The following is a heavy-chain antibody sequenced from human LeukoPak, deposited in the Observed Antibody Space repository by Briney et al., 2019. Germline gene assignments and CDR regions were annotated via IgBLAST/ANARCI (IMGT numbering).Heavy chain of an antibody. D-gene: IGHD1-26*01. Sequence: GSLRLSCAASGFTFSGSAIHWVRQSSGKGLEWVGQIDKKDKGYATATAYAASVKGRFTISRDDSINTAYLQMKSLKTEDTALYCTRDSGTYNWFDPWGQGTLVTVSS. CDR3: RDSGTYNWFDP. V-gene: IGHV3-73*01. CDR1: GFTFSGSA. CDR2: IDKKDKGYATAT. J-gene: IGHJ5*02.